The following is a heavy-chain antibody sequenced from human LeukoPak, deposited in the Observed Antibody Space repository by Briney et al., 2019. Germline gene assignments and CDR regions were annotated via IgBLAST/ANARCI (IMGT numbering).Heavy chain of an antibody. CDR2: IYYSGST. CDR1: GGPISSYY. J-gene: IGHJ4*02. D-gene: IGHD1-26*01. V-gene: IGHV4-59*05. CDR3: ARQFSIVGANYDY. Sequence: SETLSLTCTVSGGPISSYYWSWIRQPPGKGLEWIGSIYYSGSTYYNPSLKSRVTISVDTSKNQSSLKLSSVTAADTAAYYCARQFSIVGANYDYWGQGTLVTVSS.